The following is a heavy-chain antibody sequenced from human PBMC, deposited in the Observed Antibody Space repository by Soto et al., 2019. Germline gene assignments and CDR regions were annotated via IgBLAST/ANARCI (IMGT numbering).Heavy chain of an antibody. CDR2: VYYSGTT. V-gene: IGHV4-30-4*01. Sequence: KTSETLSLTCTVSGGPIRNGDYYWGWIRQPPGKGLEWIGYVYYSGTTYSHPSLNSRVSISVDTSENQFSLRLTSVTAEDTAVYYCVTVNLVGAAYYFDYWGPGTLVTVSS. CDR3: VTVNLVGAAYYFDY. D-gene: IGHD1-26*01. J-gene: IGHJ4*02. CDR1: GGPIRNGDYY.